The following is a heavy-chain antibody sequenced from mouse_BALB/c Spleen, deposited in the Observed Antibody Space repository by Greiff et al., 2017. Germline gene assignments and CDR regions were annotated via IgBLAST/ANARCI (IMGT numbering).Heavy chain of an antibody. CDR3: ARGSSSAWFAY. D-gene: IGHD1-1*01. CDR1: GFTFNDYC. Sequence: EVQLQQSGAELVKPGASVKLSCTASGFTFNDYCMHWVKQRPGQGLEWIGRIDPGNGNTKYDPKFQGKATITADTSSNTAYLQLSSLTSEDTAVYYCARGSSSAWFAYWGQGTLVTVSA. V-gene: IGHV14-3*02. J-gene: IGHJ3*01. CDR2: IDPGNGNT.